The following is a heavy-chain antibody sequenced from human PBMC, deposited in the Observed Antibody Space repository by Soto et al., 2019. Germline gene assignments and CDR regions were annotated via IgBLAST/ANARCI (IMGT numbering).Heavy chain of an antibody. Sequence: SGPTLVNPTETLTLTCTVSGFSLSNARMGVSWIRQPPGKALEWLAHMFSNDEKSYSTSLKSRLTISKDTSKSQVVLTMTNMDPVDTATYYCARAPTTVSPYGMDVWGQGTTVTVSS. CDR3: ARAPTTVSPYGMDV. D-gene: IGHD4-17*01. CDR1: GFSLSNARMG. V-gene: IGHV2-26*01. J-gene: IGHJ6*02. CDR2: MFSNDEK.